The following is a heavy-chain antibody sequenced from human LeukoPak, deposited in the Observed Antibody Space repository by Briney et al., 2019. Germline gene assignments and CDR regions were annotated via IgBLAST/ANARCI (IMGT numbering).Heavy chain of an antibody. D-gene: IGHD3-16*01. V-gene: IGHV3-23*01. Sequence: GGSLRLSCAASGFTFSSYSINWVRQAPGKGLEWVSAISGSGGSTYYADSVKGRFTISRDNSKNTLYLQMNSLRAEDTALYYCAKVGDLGRSYRYWFYYFDYWGQGTLVTVSS. CDR1: GFTFSSYS. CDR2: ISGSGGST. CDR3: AKVGDLGRSYRYWFYYFDY. J-gene: IGHJ4*02.